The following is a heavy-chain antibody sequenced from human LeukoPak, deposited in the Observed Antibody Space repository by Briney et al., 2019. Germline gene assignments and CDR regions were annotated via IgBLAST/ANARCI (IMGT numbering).Heavy chain of an antibody. J-gene: IGHJ5*02. CDR1: GGTFSSYA. V-gene: IGHV1-69*04. D-gene: IGHD6-13*01. Sequence: SVKVSCKASGGTFSSYAISWVRQAPGQGLEWMGRIIPILGIANYAQKFQGRVTITADKSTSTAYMELSSLRSEDTAVYYCARGRAAAGTRAGLRAVYWFDPWGQGTLVTVSS. CDR3: ARGRAAAGTRAGLRAVYWFDP. CDR2: IIPILGIA.